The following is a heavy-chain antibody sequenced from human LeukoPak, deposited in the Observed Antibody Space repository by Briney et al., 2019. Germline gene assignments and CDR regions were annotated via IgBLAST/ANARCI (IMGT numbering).Heavy chain of an antibody. CDR1: GGSISSSSYY. Sequence: PSETLSLTCTVSGGSISSSSYYWGWIRQPPGKGLEWIGSIYYSGSTYYNPSLKSRVTISVDTSKNQFSLKLSSVTAADTAVYYCARDLGGSFNWFDPWGQGILVTVSS. V-gene: IGHV4-39*07. CDR3: ARDLGGSFNWFDP. CDR2: IYYSGST. J-gene: IGHJ5*02. D-gene: IGHD1-26*01.